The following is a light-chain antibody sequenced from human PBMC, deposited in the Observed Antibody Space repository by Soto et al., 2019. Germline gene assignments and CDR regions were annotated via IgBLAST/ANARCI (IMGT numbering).Light chain of an antibody. J-gene: IGLJ2*01. V-gene: IGLV1-44*01. CDR2: SNS. CDR3: STWDDSLNGPL. CDR1: SSNIGGNT. Sequence: QSVLTQPPSASGTPGQRVTISCSGSSSNIGGNTVNWYQKVPGAAPKLIIFSNSQRPSGAPDRYSGSKSGTSASLAIGGLQSEDEADYYCSTWDDSLNGPLFGGGTKVTVL.